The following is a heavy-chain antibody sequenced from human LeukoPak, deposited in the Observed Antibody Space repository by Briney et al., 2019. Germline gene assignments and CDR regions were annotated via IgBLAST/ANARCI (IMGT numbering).Heavy chain of an antibody. CDR3: ARAFTSLEWLAHQDYYFDY. CDR1: GYTFTGYY. CDR2: INPNSGGT. D-gene: IGHD6-19*01. J-gene: IGHJ4*02. V-gene: IGHV1-2*02. Sequence: GASVKVSCKASGYTFTGYYMHWVRQAPGQGLERMGWINPNSGGTNYAQKFQGRVTMTRDTSISTAYMELSRLRSDDTAVHYCARAFTSLEWLAHQDYYFDYWGQGTLVTVSS.